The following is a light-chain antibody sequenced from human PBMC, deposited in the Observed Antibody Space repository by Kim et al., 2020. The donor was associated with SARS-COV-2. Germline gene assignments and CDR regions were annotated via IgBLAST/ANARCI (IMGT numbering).Light chain of an antibody. CDR1: SSDIGDYNY. Sequence: QSVTITGSGTSSDIGDYNYVSEYQQHPGKAPKRIIYGVNKRPSGVPDRFSGSKSGNTASLTVSGLQTDDEADYYCSSYAGNNNFVFGTGTKVTVL. CDR2: GVN. CDR3: SSYAGNNNFV. J-gene: IGLJ1*01. V-gene: IGLV2-8*01.